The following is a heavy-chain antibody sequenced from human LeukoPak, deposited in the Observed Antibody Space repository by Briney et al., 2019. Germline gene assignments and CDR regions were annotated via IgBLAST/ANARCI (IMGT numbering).Heavy chain of an antibody. V-gene: IGHV4-59*01. CDR3: ARTAMGDYVRFPNDY. CDR1: GGSISSDY. D-gene: IGHD4-17*01. Sequence: SETLSLTCTVSGGSISSDYWSWIRQPPGKGLEWIGYIYYSGTTNYNPSLKSRVTISVDTSKNQFSLKLTSVTAADTALYYCARTAMGDYVRFPNDYWGQGTLVTVSS. CDR2: IYYSGTT. J-gene: IGHJ4*02.